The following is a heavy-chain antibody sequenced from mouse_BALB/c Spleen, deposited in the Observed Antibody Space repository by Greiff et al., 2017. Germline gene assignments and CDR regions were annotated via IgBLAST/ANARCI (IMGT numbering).Heavy chain of an antibody. V-gene: IGHV1-54*01. CDR1: GYAFTNYL. CDR3: AREEYDYAYAMDY. J-gene: IGHJ4*01. Sequence: QVQLQQSGAELVRPGTSVKVSCKASGYAFTNYLIEWVKQRPGQGLEWIGVINPGSGGTNYNEKFRGKATLTADKSSSTAYMQLSSLTSDDSAVYFCAREEYDYAYAMDYWGQGTSVTVSS. D-gene: IGHD2-4*01. CDR2: INPGSGGT.